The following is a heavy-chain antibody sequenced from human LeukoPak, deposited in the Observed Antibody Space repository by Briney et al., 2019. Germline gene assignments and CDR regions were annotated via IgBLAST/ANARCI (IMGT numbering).Heavy chain of an antibody. CDR3: AKDLSNYRDY. Sequence: GGSLRLSCAAPGFTFSSYGMHWVRQAPGKGLEWVAFIRYDGSNKYYADSAKGRFTISRGNSKNTLYLQMNSLRAEDTAVYYCAKDLSNYRDYWGQGTLVTVPS. J-gene: IGHJ4*02. V-gene: IGHV3-30*02. CDR1: GFTFSSYG. CDR2: IRYDGSNK.